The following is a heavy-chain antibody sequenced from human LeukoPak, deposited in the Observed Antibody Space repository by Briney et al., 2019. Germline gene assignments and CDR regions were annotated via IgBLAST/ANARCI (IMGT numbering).Heavy chain of an antibody. CDR2: INPDGSGK. J-gene: IGHJ4*02. D-gene: IGHD3-16*01. V-gene: IGHV3-7*03. CDR3: ASWGAGGNS. Sequence: GGSLRLSCEASGFTLSTYWMNWVRQVPGKGLDWVANINPDGSGKRYVDSVKGRFTIARDNVDNSLSLQMNSLRAEDTAVYYCASWGAGGNSWGQGTLVTISS. CDR1: GFTLSTYW.